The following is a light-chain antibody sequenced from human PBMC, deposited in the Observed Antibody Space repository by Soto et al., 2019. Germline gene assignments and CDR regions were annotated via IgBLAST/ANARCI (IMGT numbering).Light chain of an antibody. J-gene: IGKJ3*01. CDR2: AAS. Sequence: DIQMTQSPSSLSASVGDRVTITCRASQGISNSLAWYQQRPGGVPKLLIYAASTLQSGVPSRFSGSGSGTNFTLIISSLQPEDVATYYCQKYTTAPLTFGPGTKVDFK. CDR3: QKYTTAPLT. CDR1: QGISNS. V-gene: IGKV1-27*01.